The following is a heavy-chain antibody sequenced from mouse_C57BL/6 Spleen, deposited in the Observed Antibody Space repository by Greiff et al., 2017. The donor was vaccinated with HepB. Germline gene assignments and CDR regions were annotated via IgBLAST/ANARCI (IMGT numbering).Heavy chain of an antibody. J-gene: IGHJ4*01. Sequence: QVQLKESGAELARPGASVKLSCKASGYTFTSYGISWVKQRTGQGLEWIGEIYPRSGNTYYNEKFKGKATLTADKSSSTAYMELRSLTSEDSAVYFGAKEDGPYYYAMDYWGQGTSVTVSS. CDR1: GYTFTSYG. CDR2: IYPRSGNT. CDR3: AKEDGPYYYAMDY. D-gene: IGHD2-3*01. V-gene: IGHV1-81*01.